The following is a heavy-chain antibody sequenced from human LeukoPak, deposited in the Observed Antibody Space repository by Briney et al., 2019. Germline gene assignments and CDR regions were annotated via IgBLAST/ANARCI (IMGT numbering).Heavy chain of an antibody. V-gene: IGHV3-15*01. D-gene: IGHD5-12*01. CDR1: EFTFNNAW. Sequence: AGGSLRLSCAASEFTFNNAWMSWVRQAPGKGLEWVGRVKSDTDGGTTDYAAPVKGRFTISRDDSKNMVYLQMNSLRTDDTAVYYWTAGTGHSDHDYWGQGTLVTVSS. CDR3: TAGTGHSDHDY. CDR2: VKSDTDGGTT. J-gene: IGHJ4*02.